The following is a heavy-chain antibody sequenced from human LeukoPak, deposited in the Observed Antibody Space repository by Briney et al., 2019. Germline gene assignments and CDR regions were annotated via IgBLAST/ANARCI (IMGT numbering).Heavy chain of an antibody. V-gene: IGHV3-9*01. CDR3: AREGAAVAGTDAFDI. CDR2: ISWNSGSI. J-gene: IGHJ3*02. D-gene: IGHD6-19*01. Sequence: PGRSLGLSCAASGFTFDDYAMHWVRQAPGKGLEWVSGISWNSGSIGYADSVKGRFTISRDNAKNSLYLQMNSLRAEDTAVYYCAREGAAVAGTDAFDIWGQGTMVTVSS. CDR1: GFTFDDYA.